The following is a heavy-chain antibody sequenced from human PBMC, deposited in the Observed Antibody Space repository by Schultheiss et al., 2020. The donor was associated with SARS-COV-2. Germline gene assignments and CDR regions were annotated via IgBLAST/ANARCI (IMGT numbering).Heavy chain of an antibody. CDR1: GFTFSSYW. V-gene: IGHV3-7*01. D-gene: IGHD5-18*01. Sequence: GGSLRLSCAASGFTFSSYWMSWVRQAPGKGLEWVANIKQDGSEKYYVDSVKGRFTISRDNAKNSLYLQMNSLRAEDTAVYYCARDPQPQPGYSYGSNRQYYFDYWGQGTLVTVSS. J-gene: IGHJ4*02. CDR3: ARDPQPQPGYSYGSNRQYYFDY. CDR2: IKQDGSEK.